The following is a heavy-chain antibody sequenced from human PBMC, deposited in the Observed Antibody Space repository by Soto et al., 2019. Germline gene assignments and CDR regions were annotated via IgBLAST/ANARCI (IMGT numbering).Heavy chain of an antibody. CDR1: KFTFSDYG. CDR3: VRDTYDTSADY. J-gene: IGHJ4*02. CDR2: IWYDGSKK. Sequence: QVQLVESGGGVVQPGRSLRLSYVVSKFTFSDYGMHWIRQAPDKGLEWLGTIWYDGSKKIYGDSVRGRFTIFRDNSKNTLYLQMNSLRVEDTAVYYCVRDTYDTSADYWGRGSLVIVSS. D-gene: IGHD3-22*01. V-gene: IGHV3-33*01.